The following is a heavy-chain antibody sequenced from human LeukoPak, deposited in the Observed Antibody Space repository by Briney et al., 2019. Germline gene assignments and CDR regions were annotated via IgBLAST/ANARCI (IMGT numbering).Heavy chain of an antibody. Sequence: PSETLSLTCTVSGGSISTSSYYWDLIRQPPGKGLEWIATIYYSGSTYYNPSLKSRVTISVDTSKNQFSLKLSSVTAADTAVYYCARGRKVRGVMRYYFDYWGQGTLVTVSS. CDR1: GGSISTSSYY. CDR3: ARGRKVRGVMRYYFDY. D-gene: IGHD3-10*01. J-gene: IGHJ4*02. CDR2: IYYSGST. V-gene: IGHV4-39*02.